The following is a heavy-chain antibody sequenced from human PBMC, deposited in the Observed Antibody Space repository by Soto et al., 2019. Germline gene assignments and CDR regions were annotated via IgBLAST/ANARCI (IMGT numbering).Heavy chain of an antibody. D-gene: IGHD3-22*01. J-gene: IGHJ4*02. V-gene: IGHV1-69*01. Sequence: QVQLVQSGAEVKKPGSSVKVSCKASGGTFSSYAISWVRQAPGQGLEWMGGIIPIFGTANYAQKFQGRVTITAEESTSTAYMELSSLRSEDTAVYYCARDGYDSSGQDPAYYFDYWGQGTLVTVSS. CDR3: ARDGYDSSGQDPAYYFDY. CDR2: IIPIFGTA. CDR1: GGTFSSYA.